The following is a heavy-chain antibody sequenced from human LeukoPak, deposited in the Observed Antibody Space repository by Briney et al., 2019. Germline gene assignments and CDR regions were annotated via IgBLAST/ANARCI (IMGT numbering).Heavy chain of an antibody. J-gene: IGHJ4*02. CDR3: ARGRSSSWYGNY. Sequence: ASVKVSCKASGYTFTSYDINWVRQATGQGLEWMGWMNPNSGNTGYAQKFQGKVTMTRNTSISTAYMELSSLRSEDTAVYYCARGRSSSWYGNYWGQGTLVTVSS. D-gene: IGHD6-13*01. CDR1: GYTFTSYD. CDR2: MNPNSGNT. V-gene: IGHV1-8*01.